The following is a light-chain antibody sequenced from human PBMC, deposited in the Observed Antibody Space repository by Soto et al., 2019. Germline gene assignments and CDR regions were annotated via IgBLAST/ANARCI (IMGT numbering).Light chain of an antibody. CDR2: EVS. Sequence: QSALTQPASVSGSPGQSITISCTGTSSDVGGYDYVSWYQHHPGKVPKLIIYEVSKRPSGVSHRFSGSKSGNTASLTISGLQAEDEADHYCSSYTGSSALVFGGGTKLTVL. CDR1: SSDVGGYDY. CDR3: SSYTGSSALV. J-gene: IGLJ2*01. V-gene: IGLV2-14*01.